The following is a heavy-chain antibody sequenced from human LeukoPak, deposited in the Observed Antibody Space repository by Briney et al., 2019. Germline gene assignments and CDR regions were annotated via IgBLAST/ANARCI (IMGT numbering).Heavy chain of an antibody. CDR2: IKQDGSEK. CDR1: GFTFSSYW. J-gene: IGHJ5*02. V-gene: IGHV3-7*03. D-gene: IGHD6-19*01. CDR3: AREGSGWYDGGNWFDP. Sequence: GGSLRLSCAASGFTFSSYWMSWVRQAPGKGLEGVANIKQDGSEKYYVDSVKGRITISRDNAKNSLYLQMNSLRAEDTAVYYCAREGSGWYDGGNWFDPWGQGTLVTVSS.